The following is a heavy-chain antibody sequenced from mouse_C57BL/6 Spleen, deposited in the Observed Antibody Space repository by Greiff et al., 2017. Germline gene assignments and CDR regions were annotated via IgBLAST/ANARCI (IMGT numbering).Heavy chain of an antibody. Sequence: QVQLQQSGAELAKPGASVKLSCKASGYTFTSYWMHWVKQRPGQGLEWIGYINPSSGYTKYNQKFKDKATLTADKSSSPAYMQLSSLTYEDSAVYYVAREEIITAVVEGFDYWGQGTTLTVSS. CDR2: INPSSGYT. J-gene: IGHJ2*01. CDR1: GYTFTSYW. D-gene: IGHD1-1*01. V-gene: IGHV1-7*01. CDR3: AREEIITAVVEGFDY.